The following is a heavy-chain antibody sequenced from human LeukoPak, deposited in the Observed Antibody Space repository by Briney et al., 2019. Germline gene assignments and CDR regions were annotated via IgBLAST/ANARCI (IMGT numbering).Heavy chain of an antibody. CDR2: MNPNSGNT. CDR1: GYTFTIYD. D-gene: IGHD5-12*01. Sequence: ASVKVSCKASGYTFTIYDINWVRQATGQGLEWMGWMNPNSGNTGYAQKFQGRVTITRNTSISTAYMELSSLRSEDTAVYYCARAPTERSGYDYGFWFDPWGQGTLVTVSS. V-gene: IGHV1-8*03. J-gene: IGHJ5*02. CDR3: ARAPTERSGYDYGFWFDP.